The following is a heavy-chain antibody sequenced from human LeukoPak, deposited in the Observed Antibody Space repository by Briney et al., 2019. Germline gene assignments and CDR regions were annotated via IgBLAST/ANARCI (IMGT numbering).Heavy chain of an antibody. D-gene: IGHD3-9*01. CDR2: ISGSGGST. J-gene: IGHJ5*02. CDR3: AKDAVAPQYYDILTGYYRFNWFDP. Sequence: PGGSLRLSCAASGFTFSSYAMSWVRQAPGKGLEWVSAISGSGGSTYYADSVKGRLTISRDNSKNTLYLQMNSLRAEDTAVYYCAKDAVAPQYYDILTGYYRFNWFDPWGQGTLVTVSS. V-gene: IGHV3-23*01. CDR1: GFTFSSYA.